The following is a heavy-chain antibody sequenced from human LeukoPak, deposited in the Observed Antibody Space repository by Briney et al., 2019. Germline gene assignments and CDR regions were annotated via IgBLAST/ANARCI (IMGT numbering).Heavy chain of an antibody. Sequence: SETLSLTCTVSGGSISSSSYYWGWIRQPPGKGLEWIGSIYYSGSTYYNPSLKSRVTISVDTSKNQFSLKLSSVTAADTAVYYRARVYYYYYYMDVWGKGTTVTVS. CDR3: ARVYYYYYYMDV. CDR2: IYYSGST. J-gene: IGHJ6*03. V-gene: IGHV4-39*07. CDR1: GGSISSSSYY.